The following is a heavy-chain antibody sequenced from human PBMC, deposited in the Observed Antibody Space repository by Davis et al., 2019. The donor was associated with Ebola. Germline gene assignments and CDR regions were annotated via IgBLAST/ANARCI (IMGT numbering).Heavy chain of an antibody. CDR1: GDSVSNQSTG. Sequence: HSQTLSLTCAISGDSVSNQSTGWNWIRQSPSRGLEWLGRTYYTSKWNDDYAVSMKSRISINPDTSKNQFTLQLNSVTPEDTAVYYCARGWLRSGFDSWGQGTLVTVSS. J-gene: IGHJ4*02. CDR3: ARGWLRSGFDS. D-gene: IGHD5-12*01. V-gene: IGHV6-1*01. CDR2: TYYTSKWND.